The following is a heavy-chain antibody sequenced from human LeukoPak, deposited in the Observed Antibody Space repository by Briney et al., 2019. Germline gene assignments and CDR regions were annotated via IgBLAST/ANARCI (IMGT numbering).Heavy chain of an antibody. D-gene: IGHD3-10*01. J-gene: IGHJ6*04. Sequence: SETLSLTCIVSGGSISSYYWSWIRQPPGKGLEWIGYIYYSGSINYNPSLKSRVTISVDTSKNQFSLKLSSVTAADTAVYYCARLYGSGSYSFMDVWGKGTTVTVSS. CDR2: IYYSGSI. V-gene: IGHV4-59*01. CDR1: GGSISSYY. CDR3: ARLYGSGSYSFMDV.